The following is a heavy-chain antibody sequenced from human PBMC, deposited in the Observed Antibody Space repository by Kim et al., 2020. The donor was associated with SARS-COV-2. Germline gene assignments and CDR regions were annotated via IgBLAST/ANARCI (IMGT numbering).Heavy chain of an antibody. Sequence: SETLSLTCTVSGDSIYRSSFFWGWIRQPPGKGPEWIGNKYYSGTSDYNPSLKSRITMSVDTSKNQFFLSLTSVPAADTAVYYCARLRGGYYGGYIDYWGPGALVTVSS. D-gene: IGHD3-22*01. CDR1: GDSIYRSSFF. CDR3: ARLRGGYYGGYIDY. V-gene: IGHV4-39*01. CDR2: KYYSGTS. J-gene: IGHJ4*02.